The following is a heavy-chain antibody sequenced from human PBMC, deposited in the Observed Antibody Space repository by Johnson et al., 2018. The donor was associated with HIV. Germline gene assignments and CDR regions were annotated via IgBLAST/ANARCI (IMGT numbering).Heavy chain of an antibody. CDR2: IWYDGSNK. CDR3: ARGGVIHDAFDI. J-gene: IGHJ3*02. V-gene: IGHV3-30*04. Sequence: QVQLVESGGGVVQPGRSLRLSCAASGFTFSSYAMHWVRQAPGKGLEWVAVIWYDGSNKYYADFVKGRFTISRDNSKNTLYLQMNSLRAEDTAVYYCARGGVIHDAFDIWGQGTMVTLSS. CDR1: GFTFSSYA. D-gene: IGHD3-3*01.